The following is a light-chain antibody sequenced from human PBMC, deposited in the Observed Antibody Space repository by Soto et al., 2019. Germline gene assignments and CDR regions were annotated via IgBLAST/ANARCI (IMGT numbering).Light chain of an antibody. V-gene: IGLV2-8*01. J-gene: IGLJ1*01. CDR2: EVN. CDR1: SSDVGGYNY. Sequence: QSVLTQPPSASGSPGQSVGMSCTGTSSDVGGYNYVSWYQQHPGKAPKLMIYEVNKRPSGVPDRFSGSKSGNTASLTVSGLQAEDEADYDCSSYAGSSNVFGTGTKVTVL. CDR3: SSYAGSSNV.